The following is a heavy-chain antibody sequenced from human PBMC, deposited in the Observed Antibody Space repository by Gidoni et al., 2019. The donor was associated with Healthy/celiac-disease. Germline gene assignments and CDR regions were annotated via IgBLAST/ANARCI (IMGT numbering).Heavy chain of an antibody. Sequence: QVQLQESGPGLVKPSETLSLTCTVSGCSISSYYWSWIRQPPGKGLEWIGYIYYSGSTNYNPSLKSRVTISVDTSKNQFALKLSSVTAADTAVYYCARGDYYDSSGYWRDDAFDIWGQGTMVTVSS. D-gene: IGHD3-22*01. J-gene: IGHJ3*02. V-gene: IGHV4-59*01. CDR1: GCSISSYY. CDR3: ARGDYYDSSGYWRDDAFDI. CDR2: IYYSGST.